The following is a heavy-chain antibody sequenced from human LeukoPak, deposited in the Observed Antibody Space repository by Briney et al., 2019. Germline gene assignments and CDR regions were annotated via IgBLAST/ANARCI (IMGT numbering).Heavy chain of an antibody. CDR2: INSDGRSA. CDR1: GFTFGSYW. V-gene: IGHV3-74*01. Sequence: GGSLRLSCAASGFTFGSYWMHWVRQAPGMGLVWVSRINSDGRSATYADSVKGRFTISRDNAKSTLYLQMNSLRAEDTAVYYCARGSHNFDYWGQGTLVTVSS. J-gene: IGHJ4*02. CDR3: ARGSHNFDY.